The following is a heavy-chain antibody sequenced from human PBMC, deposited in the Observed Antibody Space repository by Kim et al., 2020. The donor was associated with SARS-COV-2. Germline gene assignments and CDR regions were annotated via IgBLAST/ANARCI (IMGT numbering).Heavy chain of an antibody. V-gene: IGHV4-39*01. J-gene: IGHJ5*02. CDR3: ARILTSSSLRGWFDP. CDR1: GGSISSSSYY. Sequence: SETLSLTCTVSGGSISSSSYYWGWIRQPPGKGLEWIGSIYYSGSTYYNPSLKSRVTISVDMSKNQFSLKLTSVTAADTAVYYCARILTSSSLRGWFDPWGQGTLVTVSS. CDR2: IYYSGST. D-gene: IGHD6-6*01.